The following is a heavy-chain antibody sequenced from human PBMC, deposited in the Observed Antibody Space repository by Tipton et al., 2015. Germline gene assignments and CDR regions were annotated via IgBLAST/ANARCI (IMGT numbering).Heavy chain of an antibody. D-gene: IGHD2-21*01. Sequence: TLSLTCAVYGGSFSGYYWTWIRQPPGKGLEWIGEISQSGNTNYNPSLKSRVTISADKSKNQFSLNLKSVTAADTAVYYCARRCGADCYWGYYFDHWGQGTLVNVSS. CDR2: ISQSGNT. CDR3: ARRCGADCYWGYYFDH. V-gene: IGHV4-34*01. CDR1: GGSFSGYY. J-gene: IGHJ4*02.